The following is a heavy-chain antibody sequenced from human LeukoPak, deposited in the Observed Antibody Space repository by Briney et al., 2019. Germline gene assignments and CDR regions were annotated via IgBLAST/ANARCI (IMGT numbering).Heavy chain of an antibody. D-gene: IGHD3-3*01. V-gene: IGHV3-74*01. CDR2: IKGDGIST. Sequence: GGSLRLSCAASGFTFTTYWMHWVRHAPGQGLVWVSRIKGDGISTNYADSVKGRFTISRDIAKNTLYLQMNSLRAEDTGVYYCAKDHYWSIDYWGRGTLVTVSS. CDR3: AKDHYWSIDY. CDR1: GFTFTTYW. J-gene: IGHJ4*02.